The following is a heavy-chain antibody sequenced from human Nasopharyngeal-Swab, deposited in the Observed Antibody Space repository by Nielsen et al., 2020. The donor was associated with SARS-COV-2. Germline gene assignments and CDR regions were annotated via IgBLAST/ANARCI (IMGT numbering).Heavy chain of an antibody. J-gene: IGHJ4*02. Sequence: SDTLSLTCTVSGGSISGYYRSWIRQPPGEGLEWIGYIYYSGSTNYNPSLGSRVTISVDTSKNQCSLHLTSVAAADTAMYYCARRTTYDHFDYWGQGILVTVSS. CDR3: ARRTTYDHFDY. D-gene: IGHD1-1*01. CDR1: GGSISGYY. CDR2: IYYSGST. V-gene: IGHV4-59*01.